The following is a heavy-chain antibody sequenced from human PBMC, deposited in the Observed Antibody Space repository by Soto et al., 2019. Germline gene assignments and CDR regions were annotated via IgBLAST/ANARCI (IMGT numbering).Heavy chain of an antibody. CDR1: GFTFRDYA. J-gene: IGHJ6*02. D-gene: IGHD3-10*02. V-gene: IGHV3-30*18. CDR2: ISFDGRTT. CDR3: AKDQNDVFPYAMDV. Sequence: VPLVESGGGVVQPGRSLRLSCAASGFTFRDYAMHWVRQAPGKGLEWVALISFDGRTTKYAASVMGRFTVSRDNSKNTFSLEITGLRVEATARYYCAKDQNDVFPYAMDVWGQGTTVTVSS.